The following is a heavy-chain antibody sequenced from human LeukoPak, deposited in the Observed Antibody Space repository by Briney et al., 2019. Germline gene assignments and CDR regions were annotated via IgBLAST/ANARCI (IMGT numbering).Heavy chain of an antibody. J-gene: IGHJ5*02. CDR3: ARGVRCSGGSCYSRAGNWFDP. Sequence: SVKVSCKASGGTFSSYTISWVRQAPGQGLERMGRIIPILGIANYAQKFQGRVTITADKSTSTAYMELSSLRSEDTAVYYCARGVRCSGGSCYSRAGNWFDPWGQGTLVTVSS. CDR1: GGTFSSYT. D-gene: IGHD2-15*01. CDR2: IIPILGIA. V-gene: IGHV1-69*02.